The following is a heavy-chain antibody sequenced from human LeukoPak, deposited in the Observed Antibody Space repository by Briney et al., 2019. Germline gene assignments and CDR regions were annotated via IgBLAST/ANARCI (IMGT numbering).Heavy chain of an antibody. CDR2: VYYSGRT. V-gene: IGHV4-61*01. D-gene: IGHD3-22*01. J-gene: IGHJ3*01. Sequence: PSETLSLTCTVSGGSVRSDTYYWSWIRQPPGKGLEWIGYVYYSGRTNYSPSLKSRVTISVDTSKNQFSLNLRSVTAADTAVYYCVREAATDYYDSSGYYRQTEVFDAWGQGTVVTVSS. CDR3: VREAATDYYDSSGYYRQTEVFDA. CDR1: GGSVRSDTYY.